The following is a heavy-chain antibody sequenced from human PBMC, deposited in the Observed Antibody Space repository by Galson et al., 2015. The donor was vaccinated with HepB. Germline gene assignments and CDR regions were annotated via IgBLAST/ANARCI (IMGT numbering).Heavy chain of an antibody. V-gene: IGHV1-3*01. D-gene: IGHD3-10*01. Sequence: SVKVSCKASGYTFTSYAMHWVRQAPGQRLEWMGWINAGNGNTKYSQKFQGRVTITRDTSASTAYMELSSLRSEDTAVYYCARWGSGSYYKINGYDAFDIWGQGTMVTVSS. J-gene: IGHJ3*02. CDR3: ARWGSGSYYKINGYDAFDI. CDR2: INAGNGNT. CDR1: GYTFTSYA.